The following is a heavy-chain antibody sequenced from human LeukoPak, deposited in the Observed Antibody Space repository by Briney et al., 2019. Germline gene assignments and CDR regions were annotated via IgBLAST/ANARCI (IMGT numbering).Heavy chain of an antibody. CDR1: GFTFDDYA. D-gene: IGHD2-2*01. J-gene: IGHJ4*02. V-gene: IGHV3-9*01. Sequence: GGSLRLSCAASGFTFDDYAMPWVRQAPGKGLEWVSGISWNSGSIGYADSVKGRFTISRDNAKNSLYLQMNSLRAEDTALYYCAKDMGPDIVVVPAYYFDYWGQGTLVTVSS. CDR3: AKDMGPDIVVVPAYYFDY. CDR2: ISWNSGSI.